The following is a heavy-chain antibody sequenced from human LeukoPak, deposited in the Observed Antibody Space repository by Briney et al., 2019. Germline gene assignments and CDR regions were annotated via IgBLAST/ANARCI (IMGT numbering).Heavy chain of an antibody. V-gene: IGHV3-9*01. D-gene: IGHD3-22*01. Sequence: GGSLRLSCAASGFTFDDYAMHWVRQAPGKGLEWVSGISWNSGSIGYADSVKGRFTISRDNAKNSLYLQMNSLRAEDAALYYCAKDLRGSGYPSFFDYWGQGTLVTVSS. CDR1: GFTFDDYA. J-gene: IGHJ4*02. CDR3: AKDLRGSGYPSFFDY. CDR2: ISWNSGSI.